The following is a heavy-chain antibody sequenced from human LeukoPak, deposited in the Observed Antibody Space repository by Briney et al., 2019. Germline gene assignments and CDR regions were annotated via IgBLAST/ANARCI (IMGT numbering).Heavy chain of an antibody. D-gene: IGHD2-15*01. V-gene: IGHV3-13*01. CDR2: ISAAGDT. CDR1: GFTFSSYD. J-gene: IGHJ4*02. CDR3: AKEYCSGGSCYYFDY. Sequence: GSLRLSCAASGFTFSSYDMHWVRQATGKGLEWVSAISAAGDTYYLDSVKGRFTISRENAKNSLYLQMNSLRAGDTAVYYCAKEYCSGGSCYYFDYWGQGTLVTVSS.